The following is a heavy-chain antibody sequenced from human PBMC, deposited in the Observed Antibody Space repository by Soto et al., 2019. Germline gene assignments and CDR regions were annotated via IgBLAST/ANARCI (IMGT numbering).Heavy chain of an antibody. V-gene: IGHV4-34*01. D-gene: IGHD4-17*01. CDR3: ARSEATVLDY. Sequence: SETLSLTCAVYGGSFSGYYWSWIRQPPGKGLEWIGEINHSGSTNYNPSLKSRVTISVDKSKNHFSLKLSSVTAADTAVYYCARSEATVLDYWGQGTLVTVSS. CDR2: INHSGST. J-gene: IGHJ4*02. CDR1: GGSFSGYY.